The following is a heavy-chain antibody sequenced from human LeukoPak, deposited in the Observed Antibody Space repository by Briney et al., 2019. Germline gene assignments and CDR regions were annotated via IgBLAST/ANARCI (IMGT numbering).Heavy chain of an antibody. CDR2: MSSGGRYI. CDR3: ARDRPTGASRLFVVQ. Sequence: GGSLRLSCAASGFTFSSYSMTWVRQARGKGLEWVSSMSSGGRYIYYADSVRGRFTISRDNAKNSLYLLMNSLRVEDTAVYYCARDRPTGASRLFVVQWGQGTLVTVSS. D-gene: IGHD3-3*01. J-gene: IGHJ4*02. CDR1: GFTFSSYS. V-gene: IGHV3-21*01.